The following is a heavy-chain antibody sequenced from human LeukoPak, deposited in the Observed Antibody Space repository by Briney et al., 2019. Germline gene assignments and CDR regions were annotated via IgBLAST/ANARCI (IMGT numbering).Heavy chain of an antibody. CDR2: IYHSGST. D-gene: IGHD1-26*01. J-gene: IGHJ4*02. CDR1: GDSISSYY. Sequence: SETLSLTCTVSGDSISSYYWSWIRQPAGKGLEWIGSIYHSGSTYYNPSLKSRVTISVDTSKNQFSLKLSSVTAADTAVYYCARHGDSTWELGYWGQGTLVTVSS. V-gene: IGHV4-38-2*02. CDR3: ARHGDSTWELGY.